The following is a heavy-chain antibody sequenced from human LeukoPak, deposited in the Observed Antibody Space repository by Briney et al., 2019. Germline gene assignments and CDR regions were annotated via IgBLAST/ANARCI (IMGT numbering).Heavy chain of an antibody. CDR2: IIPILGIA. V-gene: IGHV1-69*04. J-gene: IGHJ4*02. Sequence: SVKVSCKASGGTFSSYTISWVRQAPGQGLEWMGRIIPILGIANYAQKFQGRVTITADKSTSTAYMELSSLRSEDTAVYYCARDMVRGVADYWGQGTLVTVSS. CDR3: ARDMVRGVADY. CDR1: GGTFSSYT. D-gene: IGHD3-10*01.